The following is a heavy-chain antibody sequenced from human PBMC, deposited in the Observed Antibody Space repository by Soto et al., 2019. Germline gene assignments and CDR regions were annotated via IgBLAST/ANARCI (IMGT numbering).Heavy chain of an antibody. CDR1: GGSISSSSYY. Sequence: SETLSLTCTVSGGSISSSSYYWGWIRQPPGKGLEWIGSIYYSGSTYYNPSLKSRVTISVDTSKNQFSLKLSSVTAADTAVYYCARQPLIAAADYGMDVWGQGTTVTVSS. J-gene: IGHJ6*02. CDR3: ARQPLIAAADYGMDV. CDR2: IYYSGST. D-gene: IGHD6-13*01. V-gene: IGHV4-39*01.